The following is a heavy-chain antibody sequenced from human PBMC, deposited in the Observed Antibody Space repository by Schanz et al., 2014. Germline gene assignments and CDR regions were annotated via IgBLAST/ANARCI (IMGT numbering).Heavy chain of an antibody. CDR3: ARRRFDYGEVDY. D-gene: IGHD4-17*01. CDR2: IWNNGVTK. J-gene: IGHJ4*02. CDR1: GFSLNTYG. V-gene: IGHV3-33*01. Sequence: QAQLMESGGGVVQPGTSLILSCSASGFSLNTYGIHWFRQPAGKGLEWVAVIWNNGVTKYYADSVRGRFTISRDRFQNTLYLRMSSLRAEDTAVYYCARRRFDYGEVDYWGQGTLVTVSS.